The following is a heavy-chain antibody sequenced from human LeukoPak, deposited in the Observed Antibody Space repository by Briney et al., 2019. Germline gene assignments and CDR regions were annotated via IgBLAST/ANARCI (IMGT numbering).Heavy chain of an antibody. CDR1: GYSLTGYV. CDR2: SNANSGAT. V-gene: IGHV1-2*02. D-gene: IGHD3-22*01. Sequence: GASVKVSCKASGYSLTGYVMQWVRQAPGQGVEWIGWSNANSGATNYAQNLQGRVTMTRDTSISTAYMELRSDDTAVYFCARGYYDTSGYYHLDYWGQGTLVTVSS. CDR3: ARGYYDTSGYYHLDY. J-gene: IGHJ4*02.